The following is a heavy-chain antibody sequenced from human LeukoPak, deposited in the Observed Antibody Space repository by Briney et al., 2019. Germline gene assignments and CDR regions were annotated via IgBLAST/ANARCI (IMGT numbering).Heavy chain of an antibody. CDR1: GFSFSSYW. J-gene: IGHJ3*02. Sequence: PGGSLRLSCASSGFSFSSYWMYWVRQAPGKGLVWVSCTNSDGSGTTYADSGKGRFTISRDNARNTLYLQMNSLRAEDTAVYYCARDLHDAFDIWGQGTTVTVSS. CDR2: TNSDGSGT. D-gene: IGHD4-11*01. V-gene: IGHV3-74*03. CDR3: ARDLHDAFDI.